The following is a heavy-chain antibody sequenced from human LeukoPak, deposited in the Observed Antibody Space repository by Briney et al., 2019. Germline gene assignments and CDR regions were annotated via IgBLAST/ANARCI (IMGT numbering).Heavy chain of an antibody. Sequence: PSETLSLTCTVSGGSISSGGYYWSWIRQHPGKGLEWIGYIYYSGSTYYNPSLKSRVTISVDTSKNQFSLKLNSVTAADTAVYYCARDVGGIQLWLDAFDIWGQGTMVTVSS. CDR3: ARDVGGIQLWLDAFDI. CDR2: IYYSGST. CDR1: GGSISSGGYY. D-gene: IGHD5-18*01. J-gene: IGHJ3*02. V-gene: IGHV4-31*03.